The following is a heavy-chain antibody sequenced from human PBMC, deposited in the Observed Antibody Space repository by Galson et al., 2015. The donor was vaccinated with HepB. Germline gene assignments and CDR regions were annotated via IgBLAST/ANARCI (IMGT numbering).Heavy chain of an antibody. CDR1: GYIFTNYA. J-gene: IGHJ3*02. CDR3: AREFPYWPYAFDI. Sequence: SVKVSCKASGYIFTNYAMTWVRQAPGQGLEWMGWINTNTGNPTYARGFTGHFVFSLDTSVSTAYLQISSLKAEDTAVYYCAREFPYWPYAFDIWGQGTMVTVSS. CDR2: INTNTGNP. V-gene: IGHV7-4-1*02. D-gene: IGHD2-8*02.